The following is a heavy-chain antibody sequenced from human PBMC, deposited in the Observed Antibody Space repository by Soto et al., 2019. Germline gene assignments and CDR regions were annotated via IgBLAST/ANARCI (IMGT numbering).Heavy chain of an antibody. Sequence: GGSLRLSFAASGFTFSSYWMSWVRQALGKGLEWVANIKQDGSEKYYVDSVKGRFTISRDNAKNSLYLQMNSLRAEDTAVYYCARRITMVRGPYYYYAMDVWGQGTTVTVSS. CDR1: GFTFSSYW. D-gene: IGHD3-10*01. CDR2: IKQDGSEK. J-gene: IGHJ6*02. V-gene: IGHV3-7*03. CDR3: ARRITMVRGPYYYYAMDV.